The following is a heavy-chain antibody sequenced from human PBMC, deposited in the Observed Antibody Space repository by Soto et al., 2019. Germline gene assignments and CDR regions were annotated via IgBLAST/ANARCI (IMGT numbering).Heavy chain of an antibody. CDR2: TNTYNGNT. CDR1: GYTVTNYG. Sequence: QVQLVQSGPEVKKPGASVKVSCKTSGYTVTNYGISWVRQAPGQGLEWMGWTNTYNGNTKYAQDLQGRVTMTADTSTNTAYLDLRSLRSDDTAVFFCARGMTPDYFDFWGQGTLVTVSS. J-gene: IGHJ4*02. V-gene: IGHV1-18*04. CDR3: ARGMTPDYFDF.